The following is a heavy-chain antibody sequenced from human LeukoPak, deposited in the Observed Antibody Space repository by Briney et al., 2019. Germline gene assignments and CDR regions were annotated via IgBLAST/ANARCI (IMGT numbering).Heavy chain of an antibody. CDR3: ARDLPYCGGDCPPDY. CDR1: GGSISSYY. V-gene: IGHV4-59*01. Sequence: PSETLSLTCTVSGGSISSYYWSWIRQPPGKGLEWIGYIYYSGSTNYNPSLKSRVTISLDTSKNQFSLKLSSVTAADTAVYYCARDLPYCGGDCPPDYWGQGTLVSVSS. CDR2: IYYSGST. J-gene: IGHJ4*02. D-gene: IGHD2-21*01.